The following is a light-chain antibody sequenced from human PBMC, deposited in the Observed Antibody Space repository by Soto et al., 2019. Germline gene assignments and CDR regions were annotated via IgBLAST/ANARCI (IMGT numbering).Light chain of an antibody. V-gene: IGKV1-6*01. CDR1: QTIRND. Sequence: AIKMTQSPSSLSASVGDRVTITCRASQTIRNDFGWYQQKPGKAPKLLIYAVSFLQTGVPSRFSGSGSGTDFTFTISSRQPEDFATYYCLQDYNYPYTFGQGTKLEIK. CDR3: LQDYNYPYT. CDR2: AVS. J-gene: IGKJ2*01.